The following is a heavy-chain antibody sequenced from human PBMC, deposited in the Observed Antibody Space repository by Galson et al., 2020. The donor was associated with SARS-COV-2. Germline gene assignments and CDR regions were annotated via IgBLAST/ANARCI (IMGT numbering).Heavy chain of an antibody. CDR2: ISSSSSYI. Sequence: GGSLRLSCAASGFTFSSYSMNWVRQAPGKGLEWVSSISSSSSYIYYADSVKGRFTISRDNAKNSLYLQMNSLRAEDTAVYYCARGQYYYDIGGLDAFDIWGQGTMVTVSS. CDR1: GFTFSSYS. CDR3: ARGQYYYDIGGLDAFDI. D-gene: IGHD3-22*01. J-gene: IGHJ3*02. V-gene: IGHV3-21*01.